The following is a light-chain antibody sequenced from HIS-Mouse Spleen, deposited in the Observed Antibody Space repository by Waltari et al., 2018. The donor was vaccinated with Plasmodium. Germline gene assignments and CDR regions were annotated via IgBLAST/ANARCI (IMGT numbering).Light chain of an antibody. CDR2: EGS. V-gene: IGLV2-23*01. J-gene: IGLJ1*01. CDR3: CSYAGSSTYV. Sequence: QSALTQPASVSGSPGQSITISCTGTSSDVGSYNLVSWYQQHPGKAPKRMIYEGSKRPSGVSTLFSGCKSVNTASLTISGLQAEDEADYYCCSYAGSSTYVFGTGTKVTVL. CDR1: SSDVGSYNL.